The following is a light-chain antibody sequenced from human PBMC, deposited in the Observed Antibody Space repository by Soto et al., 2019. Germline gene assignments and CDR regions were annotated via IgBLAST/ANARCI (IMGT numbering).Light chain of an antibody. CDR3: QKYKAWYQT. CDR1: LSVSRT. V-gene: IGKV3-15*01. J-gene: IGKJ1*01. CDR2: DAF. Sequence: VVTKSAVPLSVSPGERAALSCRDCLSVSRTAAWYQQKLGLAPRLLMLDAFTRATGIPARLSGSASGTEFTLTITSLPSEGFAVYCCQKYKAWYQTFAQGTKVDIK.